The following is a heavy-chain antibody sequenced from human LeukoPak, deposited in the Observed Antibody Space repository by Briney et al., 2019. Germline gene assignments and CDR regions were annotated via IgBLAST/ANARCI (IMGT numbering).Heavy chain of an antibody. CDR2: ISGSGGST. CDR3: XXXXXXXXXXXXXXXXXXXXX. J-gene: IGHJ4*02. V-gene: IGHV3-23*01. CDR1: GFTFSSYA. Sequence: AGGSLRLSCAASGFTFSSYAMSWVRQAPGKGLEWVSAISGSGGSTYYADSVKSRCTISRDNSKNRLYLQMNSLRAEDTAVHYXXXXXXXXXXXXXXXXXXXXXXWGQGTLVTVSS.